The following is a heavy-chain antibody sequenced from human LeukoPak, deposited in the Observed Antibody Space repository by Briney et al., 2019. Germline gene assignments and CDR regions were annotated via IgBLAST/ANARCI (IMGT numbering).Heavy chain of an antibody. V-gene: IGHV3-30*02. CDR2: IPKDGSNK. CDR1: GFSFSNYG. CDR3: AKTYYYDSSSYHFFDS. D-gene: IGHD3-22*01. J-gene: IGHJ4*02. Sequence: PGGSLRLSCAASGFSFSNYGMHWVRQAPGKGLEWVAYIPKDGSNKFYADSVKGRFTISRDNSKNTLYLRMNSLRAEDTALYYCAKTYYYDSSSYHFFDSWGQGTLVTVSS.